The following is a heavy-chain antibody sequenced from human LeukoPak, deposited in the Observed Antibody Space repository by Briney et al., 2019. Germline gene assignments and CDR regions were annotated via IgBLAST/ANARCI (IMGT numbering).Heavy chain of an antibody. CDR3: AKDRTLDY. V-gene: IGHV3-30*04. D-gene: IGHD2-15*01. J-gene: IGHJ4*02. Sequence: GGSLRLSCAASGFTFSSNAMHWVRQAPGKGLEWVAVISYDGSNKYYADPVKGRFTISRDNSQNTLYLQMNSLRAEDTAVYYCAKDRTLDYWGQGTLVTVSS. CDR2: ISYDGSNK. CDR1: GFTFSSNA.